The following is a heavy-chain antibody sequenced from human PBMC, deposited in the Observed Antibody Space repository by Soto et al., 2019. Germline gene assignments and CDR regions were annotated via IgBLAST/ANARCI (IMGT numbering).Heavy chain of an antibody. CDR2: TYYRSKWYN. V-gene: IGHV6-1*01. Sequence: PSQTLSLTCAISGDSVSSNSAAWNWIRQSPSRGLEWLGRTYYRSKWYNDYAVSVKSRITINPDTSKNQFSLQLNSVTPEDTAVYYCARDAPTVAVAGNAFDIWGQGTMFTVSS. D-gene: IGHD6-19*01. J-gene: IGHJ3*02. CDR1: GDSVSSNSAA. CDR3: ARDAPTVAVAGNAFDI.